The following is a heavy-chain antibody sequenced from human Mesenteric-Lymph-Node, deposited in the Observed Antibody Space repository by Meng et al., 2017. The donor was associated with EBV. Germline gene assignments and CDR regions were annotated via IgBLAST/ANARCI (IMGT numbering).Heavy chain of an antibody. V-gene: IGHV2-5*02. CDR3: AHSEGSGWKYFFDF. Sequence: HTTLKDSGPTLVTPTQTLTLTCTFSGFSLSSGEVGVGWVRQPPGKALEWLALIYSDDNKQYSPSLETRLIVTKDTSKRQVVLTMTNMDPLDTATYYCAHSEGSGWKYFFDFWGQGILVTVSS. CDR2: IYSDDNK. D-gene: IGHD6-19*01. CDR1: GFSLSSGEVG. J-gene: IGHJ4*02.